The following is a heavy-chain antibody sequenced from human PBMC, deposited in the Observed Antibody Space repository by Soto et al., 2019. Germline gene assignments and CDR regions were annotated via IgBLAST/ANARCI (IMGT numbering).Heavy chain of an antibody. CDR3: TTKTMVRGVSAFDY. V-gene: IGHV3-15*01. Sequence: PGGSLRLSCAASGFTFSNAWMSWVRQAPGKGLEWVGRIKSKTDSGTTDYAAPVKGRFAISRDDSTNTLYLQMNSLKTEDTAVYYCTTKTMVRGVSAFDYWGQGTLVTVSS. CDR2: IKSKTDSGTT. D-gene: IGHD3-10*01. CDR1: GFTFSNAW. J-gene: IGHJ4*02.